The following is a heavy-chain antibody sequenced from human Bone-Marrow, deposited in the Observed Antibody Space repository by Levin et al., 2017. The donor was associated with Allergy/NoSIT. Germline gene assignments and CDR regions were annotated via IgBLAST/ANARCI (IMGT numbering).Heavy chain of an antibody. CDR2: ISSSSSYI. J-gene: IGHJ6*02. CDR3: ARGRVATTNGYYYGMDV. CDR1: GFTFSSYS. V-gene: IGHV3-21*01. Sequence: GGSLRLSCAASGFTFSSYSMNWVRQAPGKGLEWVSSISSSSSYIYYADSVKGRFTISRDNARNSLYLQMNSLRAEDTAVYYCARGRVATTNGYYYGMDVWGQGTTVTVSS. D-gene: IGHD5-12*01.